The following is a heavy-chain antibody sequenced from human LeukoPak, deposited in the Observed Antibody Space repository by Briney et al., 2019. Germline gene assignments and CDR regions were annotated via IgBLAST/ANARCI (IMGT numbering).Heavy chain of an antibody. Sequence: GGSLRLSCAASGFTFSSYNMIWVRQAPGKGLEWVSSISDSSSYIYYADSVKGRFTISRDNSKNTLYLQMNSLRAEDTAVYYCARVPRFTGSGSYYVYYYYGMDVWGHGTTVTVSS. D-gene: IGHD3-10*01. CDR1: GFTFSSYN. J-gene: IGHJ6*02. CDR3: ARVPRFTGSGSYYVYYYYGMDV. CDR2: ISDSSSYI. V-gene: IGHV3-21*01.